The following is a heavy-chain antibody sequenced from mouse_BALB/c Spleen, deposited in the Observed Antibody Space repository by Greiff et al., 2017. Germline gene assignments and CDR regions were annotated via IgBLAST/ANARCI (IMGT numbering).Heavy chain of an antibody. CDR1: GFTFSSYT. CDR3: TREVTTARGSFDY. J-gene: IGHJ2*01. D-gene: IGHD1-2*01. V-gene: IGHV5-6-4*01. Sequence: EVQRVESGGGLVKPGGSLKLSCAASGFTFSSYTMSWVRQTPEKRLEWVATISSGGSYTYYPDSVKGRFTISRDNAKNTLYLQMSSLKSEDTAMYYCTREVTTARGSFDYWGQGTTLTVSS. CDR2: ISSGGSYT.